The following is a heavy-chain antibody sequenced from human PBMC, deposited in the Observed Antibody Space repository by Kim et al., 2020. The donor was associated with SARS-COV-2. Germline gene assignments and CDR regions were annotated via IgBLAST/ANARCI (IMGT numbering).Heavy chain of an antibody. V-gene: IGHV5-10-1*01. Sequence: GESLKISCKGSGYSFTSYWISWVRQMPGKGLEWMGRIDPSDSYTNYSPSFQGHVTISADKSISTAYLQWSSLKASDTAMYYCARLGLDCSSTSCYEDYYYDMDVWGQGTTVTVSS. CDR1: GYSFTSYW. CDR3: ARLGLDCSSTSCYEDYYYDMDV. D-gene: IGHD2-2*01. J-gene: IGHJ6*02. CDR2: IDPSDSYT.